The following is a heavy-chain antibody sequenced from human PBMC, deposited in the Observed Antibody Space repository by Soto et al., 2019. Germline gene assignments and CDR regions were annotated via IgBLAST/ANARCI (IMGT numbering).Heavy chain of an antibody. CDR3: ARGNSSTVTRYYYYGMDV. CDR2: IIPIFGTA. J-gene: IGHJ6*02. V-gene: IGHV1-69*13. D-gene: IGHD4-17*01. CDR1: GGAFSSYA. Sequence: SVRVSCKASGGAFSSYAISWLLQAPGQGLEWMGGIIPIFGTANYAQKFQGRVTITADESTSTAYMELSSLRSEDTAVYYCARGNSSTVTRYYYYGMDVWGQGTTVTVSS.